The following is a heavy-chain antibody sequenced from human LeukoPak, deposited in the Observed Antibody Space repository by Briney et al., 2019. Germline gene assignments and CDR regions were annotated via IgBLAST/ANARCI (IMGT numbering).Heavy chain of an antibody. CDR1: GDSTVGYY. J-gene: IGHJ3*02. CDR3: ASGKYYYDDSASVNRASRTAFHI. Sequence: NPSETLSLTCSVSGDSTVGYYWGWIRQSPGRAPEWLAYVYRSGQSDYNSSLRGRVTVSLDRSKTQVFLRLRSLTAADTAIYYCASGKYYYDDSASVNRASRTAFHIWAQGTMVLVSS. V-gene: IGHV4-59*12. CDR2: VYRSGQS. D-gene: IGHD3-22*01.